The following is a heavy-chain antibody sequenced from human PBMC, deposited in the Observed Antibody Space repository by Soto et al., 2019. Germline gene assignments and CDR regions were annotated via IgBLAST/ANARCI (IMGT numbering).Heavy chain of an antibody. D-gene: IGHD6-13*01. V-gene: IGHV3-9*01. J-gene: IGHJ4*02. CDR3: AKDRGSSSWDPIFDF. CDR2: ISWNSAAI. CDR1: GFTFDDYA. Sequence: MQLVESGGGLIEPGRSLRLSCAASGFTFDDYAIHWVRQAPGKGREWVSGISWNSAAIDYAVSVNGRFTIVRDNAMNSLYLQMNHLRPEDTAFYYCAKDRGSSSWDPIFDFWGQAILVTVSS.